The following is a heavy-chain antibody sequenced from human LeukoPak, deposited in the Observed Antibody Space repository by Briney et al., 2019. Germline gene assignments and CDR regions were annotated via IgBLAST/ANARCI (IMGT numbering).Heavy chain of an antibody. CDR1: GFTFSNYP. D-gene: IGHD4/OR15-4a*01. CDR3: AKTGSTISHQYAFDI. Sequence: GGSLRLSCAASGFTFSNYPMSWVRQAPGKGLEWVSAISGSGGNTYYADSVKGRFTISRDNSKNTLYLQVNSLSAEDTAVYYCAKTGSTISHQYAFDIWGQGTMVTVSS. J-gene: IGHJ3*02. V-gene: IGHV3-23*01. CDR2: ISGSGGNT.